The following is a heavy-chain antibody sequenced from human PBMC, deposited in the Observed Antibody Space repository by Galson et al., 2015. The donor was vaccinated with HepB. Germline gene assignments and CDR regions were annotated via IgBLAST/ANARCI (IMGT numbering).Heavy chain of an antibody. CDR1: GYTFTSYG. D-gene: IGHD6-6*01. CDR3: ARLEYSSSSRGDAFDI. CDR2: ISAYNGNT. Sequence: SVKVSCKASGYTFTSYGISWVRQAPGQGLEWMGWISAYNGNTNYAQKLQGRVTMTTDTSTSTAYMELRSLRSDDTAVYYCARLEYSSSSRGDAFDIWGQGTMVTVSS. J-gene: IGHJ3*02. V-gene: IGHV1-18*01.